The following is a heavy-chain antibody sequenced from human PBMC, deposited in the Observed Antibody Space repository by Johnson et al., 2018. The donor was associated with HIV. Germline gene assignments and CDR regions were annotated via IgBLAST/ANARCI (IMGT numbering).Heavy chain of an antibody. CDR3: SQGPWDLPHAFDI. J-gene: IGHJ3*02. CDR2: LFSGGTT. V-gene: IGHV3-66*01. CDR1: GFTVSSNY. Sequence: VQLVESGGGLVQPGGSLRLSCAASGFTVSSNYMTWVRQAPGKGLEWVSVLFSGGTTYYADSVRGRFTISRENSKNTLYLQMNSLEVEDPAVYYCSQGPWDLPHAFDIWGKGTMVTVS. D-gene: IGHD1-26*01.